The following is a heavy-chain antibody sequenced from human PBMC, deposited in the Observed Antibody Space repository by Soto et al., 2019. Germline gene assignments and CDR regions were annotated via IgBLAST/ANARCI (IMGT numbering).Heavy chain of an antibody. CDR3: AKDSSSSWCMDV. Sequence: EVQVLESGGGLVQPGASLRLSCASSGFTLSSYAMSWVRQAPGKGLEWVSAISGSGGSTYYADSVKGRFTISRDNSKNTLYLQMNSLRAEDTAVYYCAKDSSSSWCMDVWGQGTTVTVSS. J-gene: IGHJ6*02. CDR1: GFTLSSYA. V-gene: IGHV3-23*01. D-gene: IGHD6-13*01. CDR2: ISGSGGST.